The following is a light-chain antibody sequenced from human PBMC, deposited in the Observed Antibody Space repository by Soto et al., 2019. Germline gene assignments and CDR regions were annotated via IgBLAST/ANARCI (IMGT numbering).Light chain of an antibody. J-gene: IGLJ1*01. CDR1: SSDVGGYNY. CDR2: EVS. Sequence: QSALTQPASVSGSPGQSSTISCTGTSSDVGGYNYVSWYQQHPGKAPKLIIYEVSNRPSGVSNRFSGSKSGNTASLTISGLEAEDEADYYCNSYTSKSTGVCGPGTKLTVL. V-gene: IGLV2-14*01. CDR3: NSYTSKSTGV.